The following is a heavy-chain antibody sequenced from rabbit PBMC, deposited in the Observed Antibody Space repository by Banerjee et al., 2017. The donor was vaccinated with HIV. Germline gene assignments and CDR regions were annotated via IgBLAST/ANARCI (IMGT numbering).Heavy chain of an antibody. CDR3: ARDLAGVIGWNFNL. V-gene: IGHV1S45*01. CDR2: IYAGSSGST. CDR1: GFTISSGYD. Sequence: QEQLVESGGGLVQPEGSLTLTCTASGFTISSGYDMCWVRQAPGKGLEWIACIYAGSSGSTYYASWAKGRFTISKTSSTTVTLQMTSLTAADTATYLCARDLAGVIGWNFNLWGPGTLVTVS. J-gene: IGHJ4*01. D-gene: IGHD4-1*01.